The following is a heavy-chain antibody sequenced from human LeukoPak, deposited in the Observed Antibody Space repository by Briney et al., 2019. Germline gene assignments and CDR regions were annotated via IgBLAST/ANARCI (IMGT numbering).Heavy chain of an antibody. CDR2: IRGSSTTI. CDR3: ARDARSHCGTDACYGPYFDY. CDR1: GFSFSTSS. J-gene: IGHJ4*02. Sequence: GGSLRLSCAASGFSFSTSSMSWVRQTTGRGLEWISYIRGSSTTIYYADSVKGRFTISRDNARNSLYLQMNDLRAEGTGVYFCARDARSHCGTDACYGPYFDYWGQGSLVTVSS. V-gene: IGHV3-48*01. D-gene: IGHD2-2*01.